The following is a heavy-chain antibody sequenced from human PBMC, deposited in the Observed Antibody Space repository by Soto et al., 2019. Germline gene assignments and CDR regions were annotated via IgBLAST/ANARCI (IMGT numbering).Heavy chain of an antibody. D-gene: IGHD6-13*01. V-gene: IGHV1-3*01. J-gene: IGHJ5*02. CDR1: GDTLTCYC. CDR2: INAANGDT. CDR3: VRRHVSATGIDWFVP. Sequence: ASGKVTSKASGDTLTCYCMQWARHYPGQRLEWMGWINAANGDTKYSPKFQGRVTITRDTSASTAYMELSSLRSEDTAVYYCVRRHVSATGIDWFVPWGQLTLVTVS.